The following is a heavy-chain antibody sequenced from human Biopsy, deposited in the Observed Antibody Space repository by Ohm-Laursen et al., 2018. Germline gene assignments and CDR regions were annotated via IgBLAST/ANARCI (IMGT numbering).Heavy chain of an antibody. CDR1: GDSISSYY. CDR3: ARDRGYYSDRTVPGYFDL. V-gene: IGHV4-59*01. CDR2: VYYTGST. D-gene: IGHD3-22*01. J-gene: IGHJ2*01. Sequence: TLSFTCTVSGDSISSYYWSWIRQPPGKGLQWIGYVYYTGSTDYNPSLQSRVTISVDTTKNHFFLRLRSVTPADTAIYYCARDRGYYSDRTVPGYFDLWGRGTLVTVSS.